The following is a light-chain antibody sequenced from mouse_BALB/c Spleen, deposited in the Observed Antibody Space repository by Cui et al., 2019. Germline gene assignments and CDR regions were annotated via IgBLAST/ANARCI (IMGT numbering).Light chain of an antibody. CDR1: QDINSY. J-gene: IGKJ5*01. CDR3: LQYDEFPLT. CDR2: RAN. Sequence: DIKMTQSPSSMYASLGTIVTITCKASQDINSYLSWFQQKPGKSPKTLIYRANRLVNGVPSRFSGSGSGQDYSLTISSLEYEDMGIYYCLQYDEFPLTFGAGTKLELK. V-gene: IGKV14-111*01.